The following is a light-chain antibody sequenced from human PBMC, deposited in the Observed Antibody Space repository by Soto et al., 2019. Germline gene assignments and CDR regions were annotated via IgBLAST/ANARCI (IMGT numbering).Light chain of an antibody. J-gene: IGKJ4*01. CDR2: WAS. CDR1: QSVLYSSNNKNY. Sequence: DIVMTQSPDSLAVSLGETATINCKSSQSVLYSSNNKNYLAWYQRKPGQPPKLLIYWASTRESGVPDRFSGSGSGTDFTLTISSLQAEDVAVYYCQQYYSTLLTFGGGTKVDIK. CDR3: QQYYSTLLT. V-gene: IGKV4-1*01.